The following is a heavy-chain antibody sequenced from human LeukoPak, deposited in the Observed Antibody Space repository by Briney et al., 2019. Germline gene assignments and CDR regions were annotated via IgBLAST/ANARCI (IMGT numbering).Heavy chain of an antibody. J-gene: IGHJ4*02. CDR1: GASSSGYY. V-gene: IGHV4-34*01. CDR2: INHSGST. Sequence: SETLSLTCALYGASSSGYYWSWIRQPPGKGLGWIGEINHSGSTNSNPSLKSRVTISVDTSKSQFSLKLSSVTAADTAVYYCARGRGTTVTIFDYWGQGTLVTVSS. CDR3: ARGRGTTVTIFDY. D-gene: IGHD4-17*01.